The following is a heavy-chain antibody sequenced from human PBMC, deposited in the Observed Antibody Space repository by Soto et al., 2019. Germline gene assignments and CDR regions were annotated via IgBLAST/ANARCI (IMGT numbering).Heavy chain of an antibody. D-gene: IGHD6-13*01. CDR3: ARGSGSSWYYCYYGMDV. CDR2: INHSGST. J-gene: IGHJ6*02. V-gene: IGHV4-34*01. CDR1: GGSFSGYY. Sequence: SETLSLTCAVYGGSFSGYYWSWIRQPPGKGLEWIGEINHSGSTNYNPSLKSRVTISVDTSKNQFSLKLSSVTAADTAVYYCARGSGSSWYYCYYGMDVWGQGTTVTVSS.